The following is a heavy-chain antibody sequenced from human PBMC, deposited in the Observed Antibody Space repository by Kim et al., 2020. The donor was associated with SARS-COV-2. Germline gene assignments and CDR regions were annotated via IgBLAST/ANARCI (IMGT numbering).Heavy chain of an antibody. Sequence: GGSLRLSCAASGFTFSRYGMHWVRHAPRPGLEWVAVICYDGDNKYYSDSVKGRFTISRDNSKNTLYLQMHSLGAEDTAVYYYSANFDIWTQWPMFTVSS. CDR3: SANFDI. CDR2: ICYDGDNK. J-gene: IGHJ3*02. V-gene: IGHV3-33*01. CDR1: GFTFSRYG.